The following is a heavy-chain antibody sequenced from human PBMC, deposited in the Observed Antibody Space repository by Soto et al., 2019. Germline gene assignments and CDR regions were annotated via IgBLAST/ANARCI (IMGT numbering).Heavy chain of an antibody. CDR3: AKRLGNDVFDV. D-gene: IGHD7-27*01. Sequence: QVRLVASGGGEVQPGGSLRLSCTASGFIFSSYGMHWVRQAPGKGPVWVAFISSDGSEEYYTDSVKGRFSISRDASKNKLYLQMNSLRVEDTAVYYCAKRLGNDVFDVWGQGTMVTVSS. V-gene: IGHV3-30*18. CDR2: ISSDGSEE. J-gene: IGHJ3*01. CDR1: GFIFSSYG.